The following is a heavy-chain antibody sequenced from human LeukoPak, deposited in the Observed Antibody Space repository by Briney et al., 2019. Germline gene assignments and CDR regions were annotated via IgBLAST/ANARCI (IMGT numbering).Heavy chain of an antibody. CDR2: IHPGNSES. CDR1: GYTFSNDW. CDR3: ARLGSGGFYFVPY. D-gene: IGHD3-22*01. J-gene: IGHJ4*02. Sequence: GESLKISCEASGYTFSNDWIGWVRQMPGKGLEWMGIIHPGNSESRYTPSFQGHVTFSVDKSITTAYLQWSSLEASDTAMYYCARLGSGGFYFVPYWGQGTLVTVSS. V-gene: IGHV5-51*01.